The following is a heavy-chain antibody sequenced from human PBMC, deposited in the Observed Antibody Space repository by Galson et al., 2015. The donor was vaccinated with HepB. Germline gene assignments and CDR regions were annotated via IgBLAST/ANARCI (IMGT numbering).Heavy chain of an antibody. D-gene: IGHD1-26*01. CDR2: IWYDGSNK. CDR3: ARGRPRDSGSYWWRVLGFDY. Sequence: SLRLSCAASGFTFSSYGMHWVRQAPGKGLEWVAVIWYDGSNKYYADSVKGRFTISRDNSKNTLYLQMNSLRAEDTAVYYCARGRPRDSGSYWWRVLGFDYWGQGTLVTVSS. V-gene: IGHV3-33*01. J-gene: IGHJ4*02. CDR1: GFTFSSYG.